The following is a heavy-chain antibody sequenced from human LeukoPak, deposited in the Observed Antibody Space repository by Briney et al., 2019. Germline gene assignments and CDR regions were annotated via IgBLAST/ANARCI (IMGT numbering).Heavy chain of an antibody. Sequence: PSETLSLTCAVYGGSFSDYYWSWIRQPPGKGLEWIGEINHSGSTNYNPSPKSRVTISVDTSKNQFSLKLTSVTAADTAVYYCARRTVTTFGYFDLWGRGTLVTVSS. D-gene: IGHD4-17*01. CDR3: ARRTVTTFGYFDL. V-gene: IGHV4-34*01. J-gene: IGHJ2*01. CDR2: INHSGST. CDR1: GGSFSDYY.